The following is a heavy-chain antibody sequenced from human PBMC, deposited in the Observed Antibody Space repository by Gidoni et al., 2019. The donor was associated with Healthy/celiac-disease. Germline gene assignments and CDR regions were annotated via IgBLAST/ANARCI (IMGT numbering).Heavy chain of an antibody. D-gene: IGHD2-21*01. Sequence: EVQLVQSAAEVNTPGESLRISCQGSGYSFTSYWISWVRQLPGKGLEWMGRIDPSDSYTNYSPSFQGHVTISADKSISTAYLQWSSLKASDTAMYYCARRAPAYCGGDCFGYWGQGTLVTVSS. CDR1: GYSFTSYW. J-gene: IGHJ4*02. V-gene: IGHV5-10-1*03. CDR3: ARRAPAYCGGDCFGY. CDR2: IDPSDSYT.